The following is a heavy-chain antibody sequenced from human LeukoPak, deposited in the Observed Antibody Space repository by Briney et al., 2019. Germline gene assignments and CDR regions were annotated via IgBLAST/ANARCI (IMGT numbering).Heavy chain of an antibody. J-gene: IGHJ4*02. V-gene: IGHV3-23*01. Sequence: GGSLRLSCIASGFTFSNFAMAWVRQAPGKGLEWVSALSGSGASTYYADSVRGRFTISRDNSKNTLSLQMSSLRAEDTAVYYCAKVGEVVPAAYFDYWGQGTLITVSS. CDR3: AKVGEVVPAAYFDY. CDR2: LSGSGAST. D-gene: IGHD2-2*01. CDR1: GFTFSNFA.